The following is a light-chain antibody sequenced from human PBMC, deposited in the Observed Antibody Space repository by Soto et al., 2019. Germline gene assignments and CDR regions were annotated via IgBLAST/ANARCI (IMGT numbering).Light chain of an antibody. CDR2: ATS. Sequence: DTQMTQSPSSLSASVGDRISITCRASQTVSTYLNWYQQKAGQAPTLLISATSTLQSGVPSRFSGSGSGTEFTLTITSLQPEDFATDYCQQPYTTPRTFGQGTKVAFK. CDR1: QTVSTY. V-gene: IGKV1-39*01. J-gene: IGKJ1*01. CDR3: QQPYTTPRT.